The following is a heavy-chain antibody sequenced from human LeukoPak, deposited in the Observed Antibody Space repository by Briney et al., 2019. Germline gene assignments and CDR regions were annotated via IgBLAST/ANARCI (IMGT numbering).Heavy chain of an antibody. V-gene: IGHV3-48*03. CDR2: ISSSGSTI. CDR3: ARDGDLTPAVPFDY. J-gene: IGHJ4*02. Sequence: GGSLRLSCAASGFIFSTYEMNWVRQAPGKGLEWVSYISSSGSTIYYADSVKGRSTISRDNAKNSLYLQMNSLRAEDTAIYYCARDGDLTPAVPFDYWGQGALVTVSS. CDR1: GFIFSTYE. D-gene: IGHD6-25*01.